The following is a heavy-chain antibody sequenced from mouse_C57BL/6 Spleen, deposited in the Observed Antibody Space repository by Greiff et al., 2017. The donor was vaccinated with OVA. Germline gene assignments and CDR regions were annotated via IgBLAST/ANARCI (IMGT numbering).Heavy chain of an antibody. J-gene: IGHJ2*01. V-gene: IGHV1-53*01. CDR1: GYTFTSYW. CDR2: INPSNGGT. D-gene: IGHD2-4*01. Sequence: QVQLQQPGPELVKPGASVKLSCKASGYTFTSYWLHWVKQRPGQGLEWIGNINPSNGGTNYNEKFRSKATLTVDNSTSTAYMQLRSLTSEDSAVYYCALIYYDYDADYWGQGTTLTVSS. CDR3: ALIYYDYDADY.